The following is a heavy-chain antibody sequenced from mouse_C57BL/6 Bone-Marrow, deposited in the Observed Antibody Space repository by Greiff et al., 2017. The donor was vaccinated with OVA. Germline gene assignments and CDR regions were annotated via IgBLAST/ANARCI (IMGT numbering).Heavy chain of an antibody. D-gene: IGHD2-2*01. J-gene: IGHJ1*03. CDR1: GFTFRDSG. CDR3: ARREVCLRRDWYFDV. Sequence: EVNVVESGGGLVKPGGSLKLSCAASGFTFRDSGMHWVRQAPEKGLEWVAYISSGSSTIYYADTVKGRLPISSAHAKNTLFLQMTSRRSEDTAMYYCARREVCLRRDWYFDVWGTGTTVTVSS. V-gene: IGHV5-17*01. CDR2: ISSGSSTI.